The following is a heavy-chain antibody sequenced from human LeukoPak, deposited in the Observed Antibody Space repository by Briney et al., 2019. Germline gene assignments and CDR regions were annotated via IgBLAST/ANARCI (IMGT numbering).Heavy chain of an antibody. J-gene: IGHJ4*02. D-gene: IGHD3-10*01. CDR2: IYHSGST. V-gene: IGHV4-30-2*01. CDR3: ARGSRRITMVRGPYYFDY. CDR1: GGSISSGGYS. Sequence: SETLSLTCAVSGGSISSGGYSWSWIRQPPGKGLEWIGYIYHSGSTYYNPSLKSRVTISVDRPKNQFSLKLSSVTAADTAGYYCARGSRRITMVRGPYYFDYWGQGTLVTVSS.